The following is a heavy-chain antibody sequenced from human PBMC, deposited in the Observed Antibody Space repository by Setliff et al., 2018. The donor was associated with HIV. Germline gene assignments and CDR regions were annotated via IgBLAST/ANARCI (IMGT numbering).Heavy chain of an antibody. Sequence: ASVKVSCKASGYTFTDYYMHWVQQAPGKGLEWVGRVEPQHGETIFAGKFQGRVTITADTSTDTAYMELSSLRSEDTAVYFCARGTTATDNYYYMGVWGKGTSVTVS. D-gene: IGHD4-17*01. CDR1: GYTFTDYY. V-gene: IGHV1-69-2*01. J-gene: IGHJ6*03. CDR2: VEPQHGET. CDR3: ARGTTATDNYYYMGV.